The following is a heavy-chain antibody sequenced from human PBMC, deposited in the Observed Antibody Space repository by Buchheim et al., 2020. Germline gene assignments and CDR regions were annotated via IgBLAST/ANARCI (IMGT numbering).Heavy chain of an antibody. CDR3: ARSIAAAGSDAFDI. V-gene: IGHV3-48*01. CDR2: ISSSSSTI. CDR1: GFTFSSYS. D-gene: IGHD6-13*01. Sequence: EVQLVESGGGLVQPGGSLRLSCAASGFTFSSYSMNWVRQAPGKGLEWVSYISSSSSTIYYEDSVKGRFTISRENAKNSLYLQMNSLRAEDTAVYYCARSIAAAGSDAFDIWGQGT. J-gene: IGHJ3*02.